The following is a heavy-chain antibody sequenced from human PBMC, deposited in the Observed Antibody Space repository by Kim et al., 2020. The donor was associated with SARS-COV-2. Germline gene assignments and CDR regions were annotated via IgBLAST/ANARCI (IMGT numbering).Heavy chain of an antibody. V-gene: IGHV1-69*13. CDR1: GVTFSRLA. CDR3: ARDRGDYGTKNWFEP. CDR2: IIPYFGTT. J-gene: IGHJ5*02. Sequence: SVKVSCKASGVTFSRLAISWLRQAPGQGPQWMGSIIPYFGTTNYAQRFQGRISMTADEPSTTVFMELSRLPGDETAVYYCARDRGDYGTKNWFEPWGQG. D-gene: IGHD4-17*01.